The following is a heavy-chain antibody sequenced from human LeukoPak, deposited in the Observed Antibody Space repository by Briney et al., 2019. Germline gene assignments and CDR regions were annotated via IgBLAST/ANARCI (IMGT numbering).Heavy chain of an antibody. CDR2: IYTNGIT. CDR3: ARVRDHVYLDY. CDR1: GGSISSYY. Sequence: SETLSLTCTVYGGSISSYYWSWIRQPAGKGLEWLGRIYTNGITNYDPSLRGRVTMSVDTSKNQFSLKLSSVTAADTAVYYCARVRDHVYLDYWGQGPLVTVSS. J-gene: IGHJ4*02. V-gene: IGHV4-4*07. D-gene: IGHD3-16*01.